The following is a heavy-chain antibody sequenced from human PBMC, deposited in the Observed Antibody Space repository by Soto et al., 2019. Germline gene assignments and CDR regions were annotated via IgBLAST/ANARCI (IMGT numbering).Heavy chain of an antibody. D-gene: IGHD3-22*01. CDR2: ISSSSSYI. CDR3: ARHYDSSGYYLYYFDY. V-gene: IGHV3-21*01. Sequence: EVQLVESGGGLVKPGGSLRLSCAASGFTFSSYSMNWVRQAPGKGLEWVSSISSSSSYIYYADSVKGRFTISRDNAKNSLYLQMDSLRAEDTAVYYCARHYDSSGYYLYYFDYWGQGTLVTASS. CDR1: GFTFSSYS. J-gene: IGHJ4*02.